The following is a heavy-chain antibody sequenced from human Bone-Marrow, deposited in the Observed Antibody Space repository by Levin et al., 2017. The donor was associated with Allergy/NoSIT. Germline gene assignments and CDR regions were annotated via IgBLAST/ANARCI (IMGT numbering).Heavy chain of an antibody. D-gene: IGHD1-14*01. CDR1: EFTVNNNY. CDR3: ARNIPVTDLGF. J-gene: IGHJ4*02. Sequence: PGGSLRLSCAASEFTVNNNYMTWVRQAPGKGLEWVSVIYSGGDTYYADSVKGRFTISRDSSKNTLYLQMNSLRTEDTAVYHCARNIPVTDLGFWGRGTLVTVSS. CDR2: IYSGGDT. V-gene: IGHV3-53*01.